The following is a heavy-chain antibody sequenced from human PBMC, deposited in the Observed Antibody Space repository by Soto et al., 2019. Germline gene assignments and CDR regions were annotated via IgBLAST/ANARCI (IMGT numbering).Heavy chain of an antibody. J-gene: IGHJ4*02. V-gene: IGHV3-30*04. Sequence: QVHLAESGGGVVQPGRSLRLSCAASGFTFSNYPMNWVRQAPGKGLEWVAVISYDGNTKHYADSVKGRCTISRDNPRNTLYLQMNSLRVEDTAVYYCAREVRLGVAAAGYFDSWGQGAQVTVSP. CDR1: GFTFSNYP. CDR2: ISYDGNTK. D-gene: IGHD6-25*01. CDR3: AREVRLGVAAAGYFDS.